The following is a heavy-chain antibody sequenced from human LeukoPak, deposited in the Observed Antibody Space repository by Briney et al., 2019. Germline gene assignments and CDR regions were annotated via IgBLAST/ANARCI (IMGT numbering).Heavy chain of an antibody. D-gene: IGHD3-22*01. J-gene: IGHJ4*02. CDR1: GYTFTGYY. Sequence: ASVKVSCKASGYTFTGYYMHWVRQAPGQGLEWMGWINPNSGGTNYAQKFQGWVTMTRDTSISTAYMELSRLRSDDTAVYYCARGSPYYYDSLLFDYWGQGTLVTVSS. CDR2: INPNSGGT. V-gene: IGHV1-2*04. CDR3: ARGSPYYYDSLLFDY.